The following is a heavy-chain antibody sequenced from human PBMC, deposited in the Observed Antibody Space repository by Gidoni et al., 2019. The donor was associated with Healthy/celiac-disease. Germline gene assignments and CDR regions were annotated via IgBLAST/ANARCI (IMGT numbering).Heavy chain of an antibody. V-gene: IGHV4-4*07. CDR3: ARDAKSYGDYAVAYNWFDP. Sequence: QVQLQESGPGLVKPSETLSLTCTVSGGPISSYYWGWIRQPAGKGLEWIGRIYTSGSTNYNPSIKSRVTMSVDTSKNQFSLKLSSVTAADTAVYYCARDAKSYGDYAVAYNWFDPWGQGTLVTVSS. CDR1: GGPISSYY. D-gene: IGHD4-17*01. CDR2: IYTSGST. J-gene: IGHJ5*02.